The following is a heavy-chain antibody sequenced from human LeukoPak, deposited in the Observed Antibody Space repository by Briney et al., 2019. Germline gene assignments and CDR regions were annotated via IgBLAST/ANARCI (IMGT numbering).Heavy chain of an antibody. CDR3: AKAEGYDILTGLDY. J-gene: IGHJ4*02. CDR2: IGASGGNT. D-gene: IGHD3-9*01. CDR1: GFTFSSYA. Sequence: GGSLRLSCATSGFTFSSYAMSWVRQAPRKGLEWVSGIGASGGNTYYADSVKGRFTISRDNSKNTLYLQMNSLRTEDTAVYYCAKAEGYDILTGLDYWGQGTLVTVSS. V-gene: IGHV3-23*01.